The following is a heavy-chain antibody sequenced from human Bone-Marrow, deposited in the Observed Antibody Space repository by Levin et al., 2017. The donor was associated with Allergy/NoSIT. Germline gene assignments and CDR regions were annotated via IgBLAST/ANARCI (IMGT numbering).Heavy chain of an antibody. V-gene: IGHV3-53*01. J-gene: IGHJ4*02. D-gene: IGHD1-26*01. CDR3: AGGRRVGAPDY. CDR2: IYDDGRT. Sequence: PGGSLRLSCAASGFTISSNYMTWVRQAPGKGLEWVSFIYDDGRTWYADSVKGRFTISRDNPKNTLYLHVNSLRVEDTALYYCAGGRRVGAPDYWGQGTLVTVSS. CDR1: GFTISSNY.